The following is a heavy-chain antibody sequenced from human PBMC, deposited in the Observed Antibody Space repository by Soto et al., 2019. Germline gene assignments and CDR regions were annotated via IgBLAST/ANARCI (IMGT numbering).Heavy chain of an antibody. CDR3: ARGQVATRPDDYFDY. J-gene: IGHJ4*02. CDR1: GFTFSSYG. V-gene: IGHV3-33*01. Sequence: GGSLRLSCAASGFTFSSYGMHWVRQAPGKGLEWVAVIWYDGNNKYYADSVKGRFTISRDNSKNTLYLQMNSLRAEDTAVYYCARGQVATRPDDYFDYWGQGTLVTVSS. CDR2: IWYDGNNK. D-gene: IGHD5-12*01.